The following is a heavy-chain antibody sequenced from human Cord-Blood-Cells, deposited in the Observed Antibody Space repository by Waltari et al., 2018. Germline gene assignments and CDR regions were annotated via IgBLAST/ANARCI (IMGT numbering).Heavy chain of an antibody. D-gene: IGHD2-15*01. Sequence: QVQLQESGPGLVKPSGTLSLTCAVSGGSISSSKWWSGVRQPRGKALEWIGEIYHSGSTNDNPSLKSRVTRSVDKSKNQFSLKLSSVTAADTAVYYCARSGCSGGSCYSGWFDYWGQGTLVTVSS. CDR2: IYHSGST. J-gene: IGHJ4*02. CDR3: ARSGCSGGSCYSGWFDY. V-gene: IGHV4-4*02. CDR1: GGSISSSKW.